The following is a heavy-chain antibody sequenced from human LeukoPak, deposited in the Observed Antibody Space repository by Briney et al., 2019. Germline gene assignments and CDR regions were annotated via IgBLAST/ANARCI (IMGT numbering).Heavy chain of an antibody. J-gene: IGHJ4*02. CDR1: GFTVSNAW. CDR2: IASKTDGGAT. CDR3: TTGIRGD. D-gene: IGHD3-10*01. Sequence: GGSLRLSCAASGFTVSNAWMNWVRQAPGEGLDWVGRIASKTDGGATDYAAPVKGRFTISRDDSKNTLNLQMNSLKTEDTAVYYCTTGIRGDWGQGTLVTVSS. V-gene: IGHV3-15*07.